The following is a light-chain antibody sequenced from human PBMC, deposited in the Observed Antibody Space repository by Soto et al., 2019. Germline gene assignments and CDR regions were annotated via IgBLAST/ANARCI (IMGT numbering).Light chain of an antibody. CDR1: QSVGSY. Sequence: EIVLLPSPATLSLSPGARATLSGRASQSVGSYLAWYQHKHGQAPRLLISDASNRATGIPARFSGSGSEADFTLTISSLEPEESAVYYCQEYNTWPWTVGNGTKVEIK. J-gene: IGKJ1*01. CDR2: DAS. CDR3: QEYNTWPWT. V-gene: IGKV3-11*01.